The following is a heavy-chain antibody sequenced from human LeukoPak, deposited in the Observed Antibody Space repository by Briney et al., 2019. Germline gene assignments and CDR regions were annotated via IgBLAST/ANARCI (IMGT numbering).Heavy chain of an antibody. V-gene: IGHV5-51*01. CDR1: GYSFTSYW. CDR3: ARPYCSSTSCDTYYFDY. Sequence: GESLKISCKGSGYSFTSYWIGWVRQMPGKGLEWMGIIYPGDSDTGYSPSFQGQVTISADKSISTAYLQWSSLKASDTAMYYCARPYCSSTSCDTYYFDYWGQGTPVTVSS. D-gene: IGHD2-2*01. CDR2: IYPGDSDT. J-gene: IGHJ4*02.